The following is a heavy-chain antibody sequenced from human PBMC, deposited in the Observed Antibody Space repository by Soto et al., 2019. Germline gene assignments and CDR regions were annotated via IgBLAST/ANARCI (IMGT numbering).Heavy chain of an antibody. V-gene: IGHV3-23*01. CDR2: ISGSGSST. J-gene: IGHJ4*02. CDR1: GFTFSSYA. CDR3: ARVLLWFGDLPQRGANFDS. D-gene: IGHD3-10*01. Sequence: EVQLLESGGGLVQPGGSLRVSCAASGFTFSSYAMTWVRQAPGRGLEWVSAISGSGSSTYYADSVRGRFTVSRDNSKNTLYLQMNSLRAEETAVFYCARVLLWFGDLPQRGANFDSWGQGTLVTVSS.